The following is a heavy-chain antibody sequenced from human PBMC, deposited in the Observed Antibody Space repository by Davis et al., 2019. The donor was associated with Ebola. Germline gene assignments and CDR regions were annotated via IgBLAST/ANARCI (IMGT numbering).Heavy chain of an antibody. CDR3: ARLDSQRYFDY. J-gene: IGHJ4*01. Sequence: MPSETLSLTCTVSGGSVNTGSYYWGWVRQAPGKGLEWLGSIYYSGSTFYNPSLKSRATISVDPPNNQFSLNLDSVTAADTAMYYCARLDSQRYFDYWGRGTLVTISS. D-gene: IGHD3/OR15-3a*01. CDR1: GGSVNTGSYY. V-gene: IGHV4-39*01. CDR2: IYYSGST.